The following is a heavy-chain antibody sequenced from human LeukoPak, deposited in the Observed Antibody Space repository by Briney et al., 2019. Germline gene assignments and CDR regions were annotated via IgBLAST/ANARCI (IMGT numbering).Heavy chain of an antibody. CDR1: GFTFSSYA. Sequence: PGGSLRLSCAASGFTFSSYAMSWVRQAPGKGLEWVSAISGSGGSTYYADSVKGRFTISRDSSKNTLYLQMNSLRAEDTAVYYCAKGQSVVVTAPIDYWGQGTLVTVSS. J-gene: IGHJ4*02. D-gene: IGHD2-21*02. CDR2: ISGSGGST. V-gene: IGHV3-23*01. CDR3: AKGQSVVVTAPIDY.